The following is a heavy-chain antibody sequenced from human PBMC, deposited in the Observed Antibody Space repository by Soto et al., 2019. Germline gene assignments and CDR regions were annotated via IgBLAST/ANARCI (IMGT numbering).Heavy chain of an antibody. CDR1: GFTFSGSA. CDR2: IRSKANSYAT. V-gene: IGHV3-73*01. Sequence: GGSLRLSCAASGFTFSGSARHWVRQASGKGLEWVGRIRSKANSYATAYAASVKGRFTISRDDSKNTAYLQMNSLKTEDTAVYYCTRRVLRYFDWDKYGMDVWGQGTTVTVYS. J-gene: IGHJ6*02. CDR3: TRRVLRYFDWDKYGMDV. D-gene: IGHD3-9*01.